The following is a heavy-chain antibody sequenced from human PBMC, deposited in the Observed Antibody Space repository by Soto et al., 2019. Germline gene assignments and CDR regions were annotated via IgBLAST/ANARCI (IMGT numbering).Heavy chain of an antibody. J-gene: IGHJ5*02. CDR2: ISGSGFKK. CDR3: AKNQGVELVPLATVDWFDP. CDR1: GFIFENFG. D-gene: IGHD1-26*01. Sequence: GGSLRLSCAASGFIFENFGMSWVRQAPGKGLEWISSISGSGFKKYYADSVKGRFTISRDNSKSTVYLELNNLSAEDTAVYHCAKNQGVELVPLATVDWFDPWGQGIQVTVSS. V-gene: IGHV3-23*01.